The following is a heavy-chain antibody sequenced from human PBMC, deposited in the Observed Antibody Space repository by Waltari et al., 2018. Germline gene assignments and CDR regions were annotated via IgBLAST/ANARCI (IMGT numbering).Heavy chain of an antibody. V-gene: IGHV4-39*01. Sequence: QLQLQESGPGLVKPSETLSLTCPVPRGPTSSQCYYCGWIRRPPGKGLEWFGCIYSRGSTYYNPSLKSRVTISVDTSKNQFSLKVSSVTAADTAVYYCARHESWSGVGNYWGQGALVTVSS. D-gene: IGHD3-10*01. J-gene: IGHJ4*02. CDR2: IYSRGST. CDR3: ARHESWSGVGNY. CDR1: RGPTSSQCYY.